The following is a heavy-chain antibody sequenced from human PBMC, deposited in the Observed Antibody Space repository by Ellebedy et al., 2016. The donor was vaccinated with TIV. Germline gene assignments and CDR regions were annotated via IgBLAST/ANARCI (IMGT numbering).Heavy chain of an antibody. V-gene: IGHV1-18*01. CDR1: GYPFSSYG. CDR3: ARDRDVLTGFANWFDP. D-gene: IGHD3-9*01. Sequence: AASVKVSCKASGYPFSSYGISWVRQAPGQGLEWMGWISPYNGDANYAQTLHGRLTMPADTSPNTAYMALKSLIPDDTAVYYCARDRDVLTGFANWFDPWGQGTLVTVSS. CDR2: ISPYNGDA. J-gene: IGHJ5*02.